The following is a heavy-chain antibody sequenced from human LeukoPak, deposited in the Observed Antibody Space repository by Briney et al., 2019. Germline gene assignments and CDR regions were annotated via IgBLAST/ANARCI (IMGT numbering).Heavy chain of an antibody. CDR3: ARDGADMVRGNYYYYMDV. D-gene: IGHD3-10*01. V-gene: IGHV4-4*07. Sequence: SETLSLTCSVSGGSISSFYCNWIRQPAGKGLEWIGRIYTSGTTTYNPSLKSRVTMSVDTSKNQFSLKLSSVTAADTAVYYCARDGADMVRGNYYYYMDVWGKGTTVTISS. CDR2: IYTSGTT. J-gene: IGHJ6*03. CDR1: GGSISSFY.